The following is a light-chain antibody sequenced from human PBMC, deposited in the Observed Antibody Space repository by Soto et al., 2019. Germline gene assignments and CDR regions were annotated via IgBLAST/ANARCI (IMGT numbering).Light chain of an antibody. J-gene: IGKJ5*01. CDR2: GAS. V-gene: IGKV3-20*01. CDR3: QQYSSSPRT. Sequence: EIVMTQSPAILSVSPGERATLSCRASQSVSSNLAWYQQKPGQAPRLLIYGASTRATGVPDRFSGSGSGTDFSLTISRLEPEDFAVYHCQQYSSSPRTFGQGTRLEIK. CDR1: QSVSSN.